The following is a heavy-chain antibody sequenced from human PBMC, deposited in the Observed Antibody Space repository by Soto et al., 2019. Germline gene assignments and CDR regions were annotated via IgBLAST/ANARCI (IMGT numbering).Heavy chain of an antibody. CDR2: IYYSGST. CDR1: GGSISSYY. J-gene: IGHJ4*02. V-gene: IGHV4-59*01. D-gene: IGHD4-17*01. CDR3: ARDDYGDYSFDY. Sequence: QVQLQESGPGLVKPSETLSLTCTVSGGSISSYYWSWIRQPPGKGLEWIGYIYYSGSTNYNPSLKSRVTMSVDTSTNQFSLKLSSVTAADTAVFYWARDDYGDYSFDYWGQGTLVTVSS.